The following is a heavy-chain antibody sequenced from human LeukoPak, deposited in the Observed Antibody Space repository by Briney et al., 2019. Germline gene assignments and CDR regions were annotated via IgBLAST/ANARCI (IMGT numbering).Heavy chain of an antibody. D-gene: IGHD3-10*01. CDR1: GDSISSGGYH. Sequence: SETLSLTCTVSGDSISSGGYHWSWIRQHPGKGLERIGYIFYSGSTYYNPSLKSRVTISVDTSKNQFSLKLSSVTAADTAVYYCAREGVMVRVFDYWGQGTLVTVSS. J-gene: IGHJ4*02. CDR3: AREGVMVRVFDY. CDR2: IFYSGST. V-gene: IGHV4-31*03.